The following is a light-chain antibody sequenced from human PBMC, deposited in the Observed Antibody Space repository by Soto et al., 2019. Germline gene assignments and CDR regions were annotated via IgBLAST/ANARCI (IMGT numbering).Light chain of an antibody. V-gene: IGKV3-11*01. J-gene: IGKJ5*01. CDR2: DAS. CDR1: QSVRSS. Sequence: EIVLTQSPATLALSPGERATLSCRASQSVRSSLAWYQQKPGQAPRLLIYDASNRATGIPARFSGSGSGTDFTLTISSLEPEDFAVYYCQHRYNWPLTFGQGTLLEIK. CDR3: QHRYNWPLT.